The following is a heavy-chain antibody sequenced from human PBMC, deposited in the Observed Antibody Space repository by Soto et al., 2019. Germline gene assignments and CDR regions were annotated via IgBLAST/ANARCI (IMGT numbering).Heavy chain of an antibody. CDR1: GGTFSSYA. V-gene: IGHV1-69*12. CDR2: IIPFFDTT. J-gene: IGHJ3*02. D-gene: IGHD3-22*01. Sequence: QVQLVQSGAEVKKPGSSVKVSCKASGGTFSSYALNWVRQAPGHGLEWMGGIIPFFDTTNYAQNFQGRVTITADESTSTAYMELSSLRSEDTAMYYCARAYDASGYITGTDAFDMWGQGTMVTVSS. CDR3: ARAYDASGYITGTDAFDM.